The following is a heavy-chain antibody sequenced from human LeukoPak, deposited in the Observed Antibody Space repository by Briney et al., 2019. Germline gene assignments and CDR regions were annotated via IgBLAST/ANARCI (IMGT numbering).Heavy chain of an antibody. Sequence: GGSLRLSCAASGFTFSDHYMDWVRQAPGKGLEWVGRSRNKANSHTTEYAASVKGRFTISRDDSKNSLYLQMNSPKTEDTAVYYCARGRSGTWPWYFDDWGQGTLVTVSS. CDR2: SRNKANSHTT. V-gene: IGHV3-72*01. J-gene: IGHJ4*02. D-gene: IGHD1-26*01. CDR1: GFTFSDHY. CDR3: ARGRSGTWPWYFDD.